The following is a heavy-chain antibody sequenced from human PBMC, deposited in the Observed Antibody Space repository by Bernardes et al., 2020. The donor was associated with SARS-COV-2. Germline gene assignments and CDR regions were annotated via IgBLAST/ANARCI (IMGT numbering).Heavy chain of an antibody. CDR1: GYTLTELS. CDR3: ATAVVVWGSYLSNRAMQSHYYYGMDV. J-gene: IGHJ6*02. CDR2: FDPEDGET. D-gene: IGHD3-16*01. V-gene: IGHV1-24*01. Sequence: ASVKVSCKVSGYTLTELSMHWVRQAPGKGLEWMGGFDPEDGETIYAQKFQGRVTMTEDTSTDTAYMELSSLRSEDTAVYYCATAVVVWGSYLSNRAMQSHYYYGMDVWGQGTTVTVSS.